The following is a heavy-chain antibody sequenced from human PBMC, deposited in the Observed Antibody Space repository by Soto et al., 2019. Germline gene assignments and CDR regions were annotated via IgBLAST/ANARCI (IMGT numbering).Heavy chain of an antibody. J-gene: IGHJ6*02. CDR2: IVAGSGNT. V-gene: IGHV1-58*01. CDR1: GFTFSDSA. CDR3: AAGRTGGSYYGMDV. Sequence: GASVKVSCEVSGFTFSDSAVQWVRQARGQGLEWIGWIVAGSGNTNYAQKFQERVTITRDMSTSTAYMEVRSLRSEDTAVYYCAAGRTGGSYYGMDVWGQGTTVTVSS. D-gene: IGHD2-2*01.